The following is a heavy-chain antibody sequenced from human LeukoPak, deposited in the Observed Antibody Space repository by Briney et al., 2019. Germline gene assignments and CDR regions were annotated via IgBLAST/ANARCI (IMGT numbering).Heavy chain of an antibody. D-gene: IGHD3-10*02. CDR1: GFIFRDST. V-gene: IGHV3-30*03. CDR2: ISDDETYK. J-gene: IGHJ4*02. CDR3: TRGMLRQPPDY. Sequence: GGSLRLSCVGSGFIFRDSTMNWVRQAPGKGLEWVTAISDDETYKFYADSVKGRFTISRDNSKNTLYLQMNSLRVEDTANYCTRGMLRQPPDYWGQGMLVTVSS.